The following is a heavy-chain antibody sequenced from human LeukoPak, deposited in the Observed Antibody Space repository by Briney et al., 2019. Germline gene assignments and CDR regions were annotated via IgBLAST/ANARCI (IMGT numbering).Heavy chain of an antibody. Sequence: SETLSLTCAVYGGSYSGYYWSWIRQPPGKGLEWIGEINHSGSTNYNASLKSRVTISVDTSKNQFSLRLSSVTAADTAVYYCAPRGDIEHSYGYGKWFDPWGQGTRVTVSS. CDR3: APRGDIEHSYGYGKWFDP. CDR2: INHSGST. V-gene: IGHV4-34*01. D-gene: IGHD5-18*01. CDR1: GGSYSGYY. J-gene: IGHJ5*02.